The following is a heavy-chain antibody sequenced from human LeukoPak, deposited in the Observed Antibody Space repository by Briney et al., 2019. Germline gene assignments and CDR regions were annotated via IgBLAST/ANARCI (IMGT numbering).Heavy chain of an antibody. CDR3: ARRGGSYSGGWFDP. D-gene: IGHD1-26*01. CDR2: IYYSGST. Sequence: SQTLSLTCTVSGGSISSGGYYWSWIRQHPGKGLEWVGYIYYSGSTYYNPSLKSRVTISVDTSKNQFSLKLCSVTAADAAVYYCARRGGSYSGGWFDPWGQGTLVTVSS. V-gene: IGHV4-31*03. J-gene: IGHJ5*02. CDR1: GGSISSGGYY.